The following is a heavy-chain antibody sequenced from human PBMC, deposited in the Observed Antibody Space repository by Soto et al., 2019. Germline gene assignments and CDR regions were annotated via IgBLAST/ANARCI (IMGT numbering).Heavy chain of an antibody. CDR2: IYYSGST. D-gene: IGHD3-10*01. V-gene: IGHV4-31*03. J-gene: IGHJ5*02. CDR3: ARRVDGSGVTDWFDP. Sequence: QVQLQESGPGLVKPSQTLSLTCTVSGGSISSGGYYWSWIRQHPGKGLEWIGYIYYSGSTYYNPSLKSRVTISVDTSKNQFSLKLSSVTAADTAVYYCARRVDGSGVTDWFDPWGQGTLVTVSS. CDR1: GGSISSGGYY.